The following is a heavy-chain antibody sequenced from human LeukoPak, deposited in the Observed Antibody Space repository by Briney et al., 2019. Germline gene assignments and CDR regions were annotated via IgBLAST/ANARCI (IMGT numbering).Heavy chain of an antibody. Sequence: ASVKVSCKASGYIFTRYAMNWVRQAPGQGLEWMGWINTNTGNPTYAQGFTGQFVFSLDTSVNTAYLQISSLKAEDTAVYYCARDQGTSVTRDGMDVWGQGTTVTVSS. CDR1: GYIFTRYA. D-gene: IGHD4-17*01. J-gene: IGHJ6*02. CDR3: ARDQGTSVTRDGMDV. V-gene: IGHV7-4-1*02. CDR2: INTNTGNP.